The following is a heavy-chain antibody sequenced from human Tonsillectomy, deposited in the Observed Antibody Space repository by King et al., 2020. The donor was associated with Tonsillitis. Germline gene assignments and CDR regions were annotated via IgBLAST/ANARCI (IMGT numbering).Heavy chain of an antibody. CDR3: AREGEGSESYSLVDY. CDR1: GFTFSTYS. Sequence: QLVQSGGGLVKPGGSLRLSCAASGFTFSTYSMNWVRQAPGKGLEWVSCMNSGSTSIYYADSVKGRFTMSRDNAKNSLYLQMNSLRAEDTAIYYCAREGEGSESYSLVDYWGQGTLVTVSS. D-gene: IGHD3-10*01. CDR2: MNSGSTSI. J-gene: IGHJ4*02. V-gene: IGHV3-21*01.